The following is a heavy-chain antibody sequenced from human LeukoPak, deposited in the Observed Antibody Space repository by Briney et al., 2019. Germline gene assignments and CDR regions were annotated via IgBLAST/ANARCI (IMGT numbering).Heavy chain of an antibody. D-gene: IGHD5-18*01. CDR3: ARDLGYGYYMDV. Sequence: GGSLRLSFAASGFTVSSNYMSWVRQAPGKGLEWVSVIYSGGNTYYADSVKGRFTISRDNSKNTLYLQMNSLRAEDTAVYYCARDLGYGYYMDVWGKGTTVTVSS. J-gene: IGHJ6*03. CDR2: IYSGGNT. CDR1: GFTVSSNY. V-gene: IGHV3-53*01.